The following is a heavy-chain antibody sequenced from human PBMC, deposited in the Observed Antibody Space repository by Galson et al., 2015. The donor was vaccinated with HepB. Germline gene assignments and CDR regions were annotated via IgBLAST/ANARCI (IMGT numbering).Heavy chain of an antibody. CDR1: GFTFRNYG. V-gene: IGHV3-30*18. CDR2: ISYDGSNI. Sequence: SLRLSCAASGFTFRNYGMHWVRQAPGKGLEWVAVISYDGSNIYYADSVRGRFTISRDNPKNMLFLQMSTVRAEDTAVYYCAKDESLVAGGIVRPFDMWGQGTMVTVSS. D-gene: IGHD6-13*01. CDR3: AKDESLVAGGIVRPFDM. J-gene: IGHJ3*02.